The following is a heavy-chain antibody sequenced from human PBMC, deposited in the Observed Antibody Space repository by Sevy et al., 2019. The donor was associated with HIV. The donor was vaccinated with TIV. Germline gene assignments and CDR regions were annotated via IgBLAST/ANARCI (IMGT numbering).Heavy chain of an antibody. D-gene: IGHD1-1*01. V-gene: IGHV4-59*01. Sequence: SETLSLTCSVSGGSISSYFWTWDRQSPGKGLEWIGNIYFTGNTDYSPSLKSRVTLSLDTSKSQFTLTLKSVTAADTAIYFDARDSTTRPRVLDYWGQGTLVTVSS. J-gene: IGHJ4*02. CDR3: ARDSTTRPRVLDY. CDR1: GGSISSYF. CDR2: IYFTGNT.